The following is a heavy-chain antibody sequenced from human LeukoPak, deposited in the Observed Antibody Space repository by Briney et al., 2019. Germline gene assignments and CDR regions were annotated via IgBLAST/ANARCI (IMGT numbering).Heavy chain of an antibody. J-gene: IGHJ4*02. CDR1: GGSISSNTW. D-gene: IGHD5-18*01. Sequence: SGTLSLTCAVSGGSISSNTWWSCVRQPPGKGLEWIGEIYHSGSTNYNPSLKSRVTISVDKSKNQFSLNLSSVTAADTAIYYCARKEYNSGFFDYWGQGTLVTVSS. V-gene: IGHV4-4*02. CDR3: ARKEYNSGFFDY. CDR2: IYHSGST.